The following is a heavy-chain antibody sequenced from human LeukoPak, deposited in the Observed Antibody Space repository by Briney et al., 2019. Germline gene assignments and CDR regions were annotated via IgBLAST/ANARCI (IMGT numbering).Heavy chain of an antibody. D-gene: IGHD3-9*01. Sequence: PSDTLSLTCTVSGSSISSDYFWGWIRRPPGKALEWIGNIYHSGSTYYNPSLKSRVSMSLHMSSNQFSLNLTSVTAADAAVYFCVRIDWYLRGDAYDIWGPGTMVIVSS. J-gene: IGHJ3*02. CDR2: IYHSGST. V-gene: IGHV4-38-2*02. CDR1: GSSISSDYF. CDR3: VRIDWYLRGDAYDI.